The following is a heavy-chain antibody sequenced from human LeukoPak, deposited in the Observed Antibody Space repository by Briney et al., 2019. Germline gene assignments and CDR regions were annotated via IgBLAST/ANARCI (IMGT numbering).Heavy chain of an antibody. V-gene: IGHV1-24*01. CDR3: ATDLGVPFFDY. CDR2: FDPEDGET. D-gene: IGHD3-10*01. CDR1: GYTLTEFS. Sequence: ASVKVSCKVSGYTLTEFSMHWVRQAPGKGLEWMGRFDPEDGETIYAQKFQGRVSMTEDTATDTAYMELSSLRSEDTAVYYCATDLGVPFFDYWGQGTLVTVSS. J-gene: IGHJ4*02.